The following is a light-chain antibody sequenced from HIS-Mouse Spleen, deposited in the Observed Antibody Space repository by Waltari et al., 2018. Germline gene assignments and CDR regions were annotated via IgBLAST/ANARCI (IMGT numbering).Light chain of an antibody. V-gene: IGKV3-11*01. CDR2: DAS. Sequence: EIVLTQSPATLSLSPGERATLSCRASQSVSSYLAWYQQKPGPAPRLLIYDASNMATGIPARFSGSGSGTDFTLTISSLEPEDFAVYYCQQRSNWPLTFGGGTKVEIK. J-gene: IGKJ4*01. CDR3: QQRSNWPLT. CDR1: QSVSSY.